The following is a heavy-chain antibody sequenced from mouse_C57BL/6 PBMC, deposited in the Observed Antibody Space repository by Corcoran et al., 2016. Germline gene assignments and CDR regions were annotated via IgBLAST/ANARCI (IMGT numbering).Heavy chain of an antibody. CDR2: INTYSGVP. D-gene: IGHD1-1*01. J-gene: IGHJ4*01. V-gene: IGHV9-3*01. CDR3: ARGVLSYDYAMDY. CDR1: GYTFTTYG. Sequence: QIQLVQYGPELKKPGETVKISCKASGYTFTTYGMSWVKQAPGKGLKWMGWINTYSGVPTYADDFKGRFAFSLETSASTAYLQINNLKNEDTATYFCARGVLSYDYAMDYWCQGTSVTVSS.